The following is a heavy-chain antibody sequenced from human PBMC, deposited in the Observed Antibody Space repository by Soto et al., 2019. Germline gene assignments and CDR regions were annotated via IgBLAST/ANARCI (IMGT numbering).Heavy chain of an antibody. J-gene: IGHJ4*02. CDR1: GGSISSGDYY. D-gene: IGHD1-7*01. CDR2: IYYSGST. CDR3: VRVPVPGTTEYIDY. V-gene: IGHV4-30-4*01. Sequence: PSETLSLTCTVSGGSISSGDYYWSWIRQPPGKGLEWIGYIYYSGSTYYNPSLKSRVTISVDTSKNQFSLKLSSVTAADTAVYYCVRVPVPGTTEYIDYSGQATLVTVSS.